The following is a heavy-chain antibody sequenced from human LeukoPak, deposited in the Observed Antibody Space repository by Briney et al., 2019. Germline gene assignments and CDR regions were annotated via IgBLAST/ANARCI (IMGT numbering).Heavy chain of an antibody. V-gene: IGHV3-48*03. D-gene: IGHD5-12*01. Sequence: GGSLRLSCAASGFTFSSYEMSWVRQAPGKGLEWVSYISDVGGTHYADSVKGRFTISRDNAKNSLFLQMNSLRAEDTAVYYCARENSGYDGGFDSCGQGTLVTVSS. CDR2: ISDVGGT. CDR1: GFTFSSYE. J-gene: IGHJ4*02. CDR3: ARENSGYDGGFDS.